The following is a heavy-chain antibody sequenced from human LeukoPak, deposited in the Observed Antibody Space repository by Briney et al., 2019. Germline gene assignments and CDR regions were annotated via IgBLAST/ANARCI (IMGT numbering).Heavy chain of an antibody. Sequence: GSLRLSCAASGFTFSYYWMSWVRQAPGKGLEWVANIKQDGSEKYYVGSVKGRFTISRDNAKNSLYLQMNSLRAEDTAVYYCARVDGSGSYHRYYFDYWGQGTLVTVSS. CDR3: ARVDGSGSYHRYYFDY. CDR1: GFTFSYYW. D-gene: IGHD3-10*01. CDR2: IKQDGSEK. V-gene: IGHV3-7*03. J-gene: IGHJ4*02.